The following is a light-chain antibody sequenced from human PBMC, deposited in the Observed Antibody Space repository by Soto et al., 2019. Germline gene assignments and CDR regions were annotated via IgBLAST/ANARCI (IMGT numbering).Light chain of an antibody. CDR3: QSYDSSLSGYV. J-gene: IGLJ1*01. CDR2: GNS. V-gene: IGLV1-40*01. Sequence: QSVLTQPPSVSGAPGQRVTISCTGSSSNIGAGYDVHWYQQLPGTAPKLLIYGNSNRPSGVPDRFSGSKSGTSASLATIGFQAEDEADYYCQSYDSSLSGYVFGTGTKVTVL. CDR1: SSNIGAGYD.